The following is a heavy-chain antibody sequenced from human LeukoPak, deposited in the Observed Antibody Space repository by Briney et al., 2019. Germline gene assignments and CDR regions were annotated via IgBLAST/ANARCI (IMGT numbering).Heavy chain of an antibody. CDR1: GGSIGSGGYY. J-gene: IGHJ4*02. V-gene: IGHV4-30-4*08. CDR2: IYYRGST. CDR3: ASVPRRGAVAGTVDS. Sequence: SQTLSLTCTVSGGSIGSGGYYWNWVRQHPGKGLEWIGYIYYRGSTYYNPSLKSRVTISVDTSKSQFSLKLSSVTAADTAVYYCASVPRRGAVAGTVDSWGQGTLVTVSS. D-gene: IGHD6-19*01.